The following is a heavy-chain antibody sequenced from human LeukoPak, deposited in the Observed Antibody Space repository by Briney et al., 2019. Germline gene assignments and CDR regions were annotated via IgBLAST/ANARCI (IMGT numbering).Heavy chain of an antibody. Sequence: MPSETLSLTCTVSGGSISSSSYYWGWIRQPPGKGLEWIGSIYYSGSTYYNPSLKSRVTISVDTSKNQFSLKLSSVTAADTAVYYCARVPRGYSGYDGSNWGQGTLVTVSS. CDR1: GGSISSSSYY. CDR3: ARVPRGYSGYDGSN. J-gene: IGHJ4*02. CDR2: IYYSGST. V-gene: IGHV4-39*07. D-gene: IGHD5-12*01.